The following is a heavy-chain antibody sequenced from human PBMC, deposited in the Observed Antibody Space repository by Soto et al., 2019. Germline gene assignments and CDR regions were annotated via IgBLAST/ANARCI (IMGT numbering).Heavy chain of an antibody. Sequence: ASVKVSCKASGYTFTGYYMHWVRQAPGQGLEWMGWINPNSGGTNYAQKFQGRVTMTRDTSISTAYMELSRLRSDDTAVYYCARQTLVVPATAYNWLDPCGQGPLVTVYS. CDR1: GYTFTGYY. CDR3: ARQTLVVPATAYNWLDP. J-gene: IGHJ5*02. V-gene: IGHV1-2*02. CDR2: INPNSGGT. D-gene: IGHD2-15*01.